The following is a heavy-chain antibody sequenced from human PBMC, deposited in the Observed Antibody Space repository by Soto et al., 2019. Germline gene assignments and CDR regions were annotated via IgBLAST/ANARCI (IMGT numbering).Heavy chain of an antibody. D-gene: IGHD2-2*03. CDR3: SSGSYVGFSPSYGMDV. J-gene: IGHJ6*02. CDR1: GFTVSSNY. CDR2: IYSGGST. V-gene: IGHV3-53*02. Sequence: EVQLVETGGGLIQPGGSLRLSCAASGFTVSSNYMSWVRQAPGKGLEWVSVIYSGGSTYYADSVKGRFTISRDNSKNTLYLQMNSLRAEDTAVYYCSSGSYVGFSPSYGMDVWGQGTTVTLSS.